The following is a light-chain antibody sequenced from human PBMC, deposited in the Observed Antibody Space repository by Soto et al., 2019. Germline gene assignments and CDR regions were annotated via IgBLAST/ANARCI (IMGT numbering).Light chain of an antibody. CDR2: GAY. CDR3: QQYTNWPKT. Sequence: EIVRTQSPATLSVSPGESATLSCRASQSVSRKLVWYQQKPGRAPRPLIDGAYTRATSIPERFSGSGSGTEFTLTISSLQSEDFAVYYCQQYTNWPKTFGQGTKVEIK. J-gene: IGKJ1*01. CDR1: QSVSRK. V-gene: IGKV3D-15*01.